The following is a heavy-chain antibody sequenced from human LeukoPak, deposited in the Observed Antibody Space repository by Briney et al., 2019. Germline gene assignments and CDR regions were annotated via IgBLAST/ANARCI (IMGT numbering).Heavy chain of an antibody. J-gene: IGHJ4*02. CDR2: IYTSGST. CDR3: ARAARNDYYDSSGYYGGILYYFDY. CDR1: GGSNSSGSYD. D-gene: IGHD3-22*01. V-gene: IGHV4-61*02. Sequence: SQTLSLTCTVSGGSNSSGSYDWSWIRQPAGKGLEWIGRIYTSGSTNYNPSLKSRVTISVDTSKNQFSLKLSSVTAADTAVYYCARAARNDYYDSSGYYGGILYYFDYWGQGTLVTVSS.